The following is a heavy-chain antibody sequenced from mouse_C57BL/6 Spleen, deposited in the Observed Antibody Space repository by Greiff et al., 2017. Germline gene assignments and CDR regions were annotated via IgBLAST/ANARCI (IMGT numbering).Heavy chain of an antibody. CDR2: IWSGGST. CDR1: GFSLTGYG. V-gene: IGHV2-2*01. J-gene: IGHJ4*01. CDR3: ARGGLITTVVATKAMDY. Sequence: VKLMESGPGLVQPSQSLSITCTASGFSLTGYGVHWVRQSPGKGLEWLGVIWSGGSTDSNAAFISRLGISKDNSKSQVFFKMNGLQADDTAIYYCARGGLITTVVATKAMDYWGQGTSVTVSS. D-gene: IGHD1-1*01.